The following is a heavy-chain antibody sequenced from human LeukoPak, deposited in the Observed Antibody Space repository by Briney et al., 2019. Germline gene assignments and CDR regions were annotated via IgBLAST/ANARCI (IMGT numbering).Heavy chain of an antibody. Sequence: GGSLRLSCAASGFTVSSNYMSWVRQAPGKGLEWVSVIYSGGSTYYADSVKGRFTISRHNSKNPLYLQMNSLRAEDTAVYYCAVGYCSGGSCSTPFDYWGQGTLVTVSS. CDR1: GFTVSSNY. CDR3: AVGYCSGGSCSTPFDY. J-gene: IGHJ4*02. CDR2: IYSGGST. D-gene: IGHD2-15*01. V-gene: IGHV3-53*04.